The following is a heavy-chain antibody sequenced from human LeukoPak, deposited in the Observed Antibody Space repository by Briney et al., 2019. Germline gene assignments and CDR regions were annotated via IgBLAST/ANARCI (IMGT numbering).Heavy chain of an antibody. CDR3: AVNIVVVPAAHWYFDL. D-gene: IGHD2-2*01. CDR2: INAGNGNT. V-gene: IGHV1-3*01. CDR1: GYTFTSYA. J-gene: IGHJ2*01. Sequence: ASVKVSCKASGYTFTSYAMHWVRQAPGQRLEWMGWINAGNGNTKYSQKFQGRVTMTRDTSISTAYMELSRLRSDDTAVYYCAVNIVVVPAAHWYFDLWGRGTLVTVSS.